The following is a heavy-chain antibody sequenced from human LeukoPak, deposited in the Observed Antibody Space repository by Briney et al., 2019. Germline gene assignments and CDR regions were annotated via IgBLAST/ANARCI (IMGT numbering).Heavy chain of an antibody. CDR2: INGDGRDK. CDR1: GFTFSSYW. V-gene: IGHV3-7*01. CDR3: ARGVDSAIDW. J-gene: IGHJ4*02. Sequence: GGSLRLSCAASGFTFSSYWMNWVRQAPGKGLEWVANINGDGRDKYYVGSVRGRFTISRDNADNALYLQMNSLRGDDTTLYYCARGVDSAIDWWGQGTLVTVSS. D-gene: IGHD3-9*01.